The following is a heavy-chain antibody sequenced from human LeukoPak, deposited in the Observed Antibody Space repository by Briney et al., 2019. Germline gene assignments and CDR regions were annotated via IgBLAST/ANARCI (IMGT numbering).Heavy chain of an antibody. CDR3: ASRIGRMDYYYGMDV. Sequence: GASVKVSCKASGYTFTSYYMHWVRQAPGQGLEWMGIINPSGGSTSYAQKFQGRVTMTRDTSISTAYMELSRLRSDDTAVYYCASRIGRMDYYYGMDVWGQGTTVTVSS. V-gene: IGHV1-46*01. CDR2: INPSGGST. D-gene: IGHD1-26*01. CDR1: GYTFTSYY. J-gene: IGHJ6*02.